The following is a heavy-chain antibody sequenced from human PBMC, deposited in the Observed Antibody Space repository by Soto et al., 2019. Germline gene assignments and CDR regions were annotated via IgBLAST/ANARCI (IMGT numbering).Heavy chain of an antibody. Sequence: QVQLQESGPGLVKPSETLSLTCTVSGVSISSYYWTWIRQPPGKGLEWIGYIYYSGSTNYNPSLKSRVIISVDPSKSDFSLKLTSVTAADTAVYYCARHGRYIDLWGRGTLVTVSS. V-gene: IGHV4-59*08. CDR3: ARHGRYIDL. J-gene: IGHJ2*01. CDR2: IYYSGST. CDR1: GVSISSYY. D-gene: IGHD1-26*01.